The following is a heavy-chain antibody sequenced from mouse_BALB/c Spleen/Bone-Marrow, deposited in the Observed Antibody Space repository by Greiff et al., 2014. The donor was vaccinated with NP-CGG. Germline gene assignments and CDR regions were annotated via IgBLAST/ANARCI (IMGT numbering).Heavy chain of an antibody. Sequence: VMLVESGAELARPGASVKLSCKASGYTFTSYWMQWVKQRPGQGLEWIGAIYPGDGDTRYTQKFKGKATLTADKSSSTAYMQLSSLASEDSAVYYCARGDYGTWFAYWGQGTLVTVSA. CDR2: IYPGDGDT. CDR1: GYTFTSYW. CDR3: ARGDYGTWFAY. J-gene: IGHJ3*01. V-gene: IGHV1-87*01. D-gene: IGHD2-4*01.